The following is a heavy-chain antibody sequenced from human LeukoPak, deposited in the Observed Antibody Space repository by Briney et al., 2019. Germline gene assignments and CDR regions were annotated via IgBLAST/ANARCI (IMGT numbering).Heavy chain of an antibody. J-gene: IGHJ6*03. CDR2: IIPIFGTA. V-gene: IGHV1-69*05. CDR1: GGTFSSYA. Sequence: SVKVSCKASGGTFSSYAISWVRQAPGQGLEWMGGIIPIFGTANYAQKLQGRVTMTTDTSTSTAYMELSSLRSEDTAVYYCARGVPSYYYYYYMDVWGKGTTVTISS. CDR3: ARGVPSYYYYYYMDV.